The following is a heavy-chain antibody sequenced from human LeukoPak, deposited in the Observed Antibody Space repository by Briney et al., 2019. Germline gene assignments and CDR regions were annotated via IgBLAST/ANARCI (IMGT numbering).Heavy chain of an antibody. V-gene: IGHV1-2*02. D-gene: IGHD5-12*01. J-gene: IGHJ5*02. CDR3: ARFPHSYDSALT. CDR1: GYTFTSYG. CDR2: INPNSGGT. Sequence: ASVKVSCKASGYTFTSYGISWVRQAPGQGLEWMGWINPNSGGTNYAQKFQGRVTMTRDTSISTAYMELNRLTFDDTAVYYCARFPHSYDSALTWGQGTLVTVSS.